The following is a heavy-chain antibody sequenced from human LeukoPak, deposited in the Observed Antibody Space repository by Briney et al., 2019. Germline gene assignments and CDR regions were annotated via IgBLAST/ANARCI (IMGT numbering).Heavy chain of an antibody. CDR2: ISWNGGST. Sequence: GGSLRLSCAASGFTFDDYGMSWVRQAPGKGLEGVSGISWNGGSTGYADSVKGRFTISRDNAKNSLYLQMNSLRAEDTALYYCARAQGRYYDSSGYSFDYWGQGTLVTVSS. CDR3: ARAQGRYYDSSGYSFDY. V-gene: IGHV3-20*04. D-gene: IGHD3-22*01. J-gene: IGHJ4*02. CDR1: GFTFDDYG.